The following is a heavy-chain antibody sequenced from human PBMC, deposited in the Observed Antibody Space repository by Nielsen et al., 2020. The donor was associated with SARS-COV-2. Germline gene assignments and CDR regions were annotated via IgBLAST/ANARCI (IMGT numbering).Heavy chain of an antibody. CDR1: GFTVSSNY. CDR2: IYSGGST. D-gene: IGHD6-13*01. J-gene: IGHJ3*02. V-gene: IGHV3-53*01. CDR3: ARGRIAGIDAFDI. Sequence: GESLKISCAASGFTVSSNYMSWVRQAPGKGLEWVSVIYSGGSTYYTDSVKGRFTISRDNSKNTLYLQMNSLRAEDTAVYYCARGRIAGIDAFDIWGQGTMVTVSS.